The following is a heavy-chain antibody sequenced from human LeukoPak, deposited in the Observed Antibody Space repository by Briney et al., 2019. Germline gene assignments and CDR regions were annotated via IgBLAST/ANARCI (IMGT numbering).Heavy chain of an antibody. D-gene: IGHD4-17*01. J-gene: IGHJ5*02. Sequence: SEALSLTCTVSGASVSRRASYWSWIRQPPGKGLEWIGNIYHPDNTYYNPSLESRVTISIDTSKNQFSLRLSSVTAADTAVYYCATYGDGFDPWGQGTLVAVSS. V-gene: IGHV4-39*01. CDR1: GASVSRRASY. CDR2: IYHPDNT. CDR3: ATYGDGFDP.